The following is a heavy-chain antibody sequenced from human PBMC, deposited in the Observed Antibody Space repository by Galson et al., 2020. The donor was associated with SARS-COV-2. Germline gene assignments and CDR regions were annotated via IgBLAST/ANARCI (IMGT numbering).Heavy chain of an antibody. CDR1: GFTFSSYG. CDR3: AKDRGYGIAVANFDY. CDR2: IWYDGSNK. J-gene: IGHJ4*02. Sequence: GGSLRLSCAASGFTFSSYGMHWVRQAPGKGLEWVAVIWYDGSNKYYADSVKGRFIISRDNSKNTLYLQMNSLRAEDTAVYYCAKDRGYGIAVANFDYWGQGTLVTVSS. D-gene: IGHD6-19*01. V-gene: IGHV3-33*06.